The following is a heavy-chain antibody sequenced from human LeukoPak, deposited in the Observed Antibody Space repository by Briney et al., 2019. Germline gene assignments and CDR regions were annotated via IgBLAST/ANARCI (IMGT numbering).Heavy chain of an antibody. J-gene: IGHJ5*02. V-gene: IGHV1-2*02. CDR3: ARGVESGSWGELVFDP. CDR1: GYTFTGYY. CDR2: INPNSGGT. Sequence: GASVKVSCKASGYTFTGYYMHWVRQAPGQGLEWMGWINPNSGGTNYAQKFQGRVTMTRDTSISTAYMELSRLRSDDTAVYYCARGVESGSWGELVFDPWGQGTLVTVSS. D-gene: IGHD1-26*01.